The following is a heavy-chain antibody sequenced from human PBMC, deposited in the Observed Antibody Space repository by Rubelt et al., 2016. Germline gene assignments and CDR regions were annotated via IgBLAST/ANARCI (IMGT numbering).Heavy chain of an antibody. J-gene: IGHJ4*02. D-gene: IGHD1-26*01. Sequence: GKGLEWVSAISGSGGSTYYAYSVKGRFTISRDNSKNTLYLQMNSLRAEDTAVYYCAKDRGIVGATTFDYWGQGTLVTVSS. V-gene: IGHV3-23*01. CDR3: AKDRGIVGATTFDY. CDR2: ISGSGGST.